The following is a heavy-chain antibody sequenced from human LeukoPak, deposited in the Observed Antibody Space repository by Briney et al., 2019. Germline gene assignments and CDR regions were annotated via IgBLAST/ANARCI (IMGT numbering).Heavy chain of an antibody. CDR2: ISSSGGAT. Sequence: GGSLRLSCVVSGFTFSSYAMGWVRQAPGKGLEWVSSISSSGGATVYADSVKGRFTISRDNSQNTLYIQMSSLRAEDTALYYCANALGPSAIRGIDFWGQGSLVTVSS. CDR3: ANALGPSAIRGIDF. V-gene: IGHV3-23*01. J-gene: IGHJ4*02. D-gene: IGHD1-26*01. CDR1: GFTFSSYA.